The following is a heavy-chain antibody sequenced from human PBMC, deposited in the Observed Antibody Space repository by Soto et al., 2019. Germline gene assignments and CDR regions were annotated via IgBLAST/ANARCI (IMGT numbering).Heavy chain of an antibody. CDR1: GGSISSSSYY. CDR2: IYYSGST. D-gene: IGHD3-10*01. V-gene: IGHV4-39*07. CDR3: ARGRRYVLWFGELLGFWFDP. Sequence: SETLSLTCTVSGGSISSSSYYWGWIRQPPGKGLEWIGSIYYSGSTYYNPSLKSRVTISVDTSKNQFSLKLSSVTAADTSVYYCARGRRYVLWFGELLGFWFDPWGQGTLVTVS. J-gene: IGHJ5*02.